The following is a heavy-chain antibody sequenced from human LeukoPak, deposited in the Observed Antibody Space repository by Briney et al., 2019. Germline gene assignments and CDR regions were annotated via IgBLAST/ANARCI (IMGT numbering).Heavy chain of an antibody. CDR3: ASRATVTTDRFWFDP. CDR2: IKSDGSDT. CDR1: GFTLSSYW. J-gene: IGHJ5*02. V-gene: IGHV3-74*01. Sequence: PGGSLRLSCAASGFTLSSYWMHWVRQVPGKGLVWVSRIKSDGSDTRYADSVKGRFTISRDNAKNTLYLQMNSLRAEDTAVYYCASRATVTTDRFWFDPWGQGTLVTVSS. D-gene: IGHD4-11*01.